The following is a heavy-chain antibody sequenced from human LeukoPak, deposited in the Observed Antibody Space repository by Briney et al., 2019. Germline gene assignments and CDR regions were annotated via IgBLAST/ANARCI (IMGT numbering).Heavy chain of an antibody. CDR1: GFTFSSYG. J-gene: IGHJ4*02. D-gene: IGHD3-3*01. Sequence: PGGSLRLSCAASGFTFSSYGMHWVRQAPGKGLEWVAVIWYDGSNKYYADSVKGRFTISRDNSKNTLYLQMNSLRAEDTAVYYCARDRFLERLTEMGFEYWGQGTPVTVSS. V-gene: IGHV3-33*01. CDR3: ARDRFLERLTEMGFEY. CDR2: IWYDGSNK.